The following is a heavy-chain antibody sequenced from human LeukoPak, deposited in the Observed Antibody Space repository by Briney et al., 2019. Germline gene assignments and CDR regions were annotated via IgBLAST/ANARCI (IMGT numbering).Heavy chain of an antibody. V-gene: IGHV1-2*02. Sequence: ASVKVSCKASGYTFIGYYMHWVRQAPGQGLEWMGWINPNSGDTNYAQNFQGRVTMTRDTSISTAYMGLSSLRSDDTAVYYCATYYGSGSYYTMYYWGQGTLVTVSS. CDR1: GYTFIGYY. CDR2: INPNSGDT. J-gene: IGHJ4*02. CDR3: ATYYGSGSYYTMYY. D-gene: IGHD3-10*01.